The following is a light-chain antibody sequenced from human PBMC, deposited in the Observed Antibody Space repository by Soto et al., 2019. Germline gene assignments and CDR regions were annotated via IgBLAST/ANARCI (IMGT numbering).Light chain of an antibody. V-gene: IGKV3-11*01. CDR1: QSVSSS. CDR3: QQRGDWELT. Sequence: EIVLTQSPATLSLSPGERATLSCRASQSVSSSLAWYQQKPGQSPRLLIYDASDRATGIPARFSGSGSWTEFTLTISSLEAEDSAVYYCQQRGDWELTFGGGTKVEIK. CDR2: DAS. J-gene: IGKJ4*02.